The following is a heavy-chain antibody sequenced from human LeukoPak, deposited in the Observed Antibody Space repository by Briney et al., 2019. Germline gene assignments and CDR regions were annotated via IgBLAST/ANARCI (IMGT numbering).Heavy chain of an antibody. Sequence: YPGGSLRLSCAASGFTFTTYTIHWVRQAPGQGLEYVSAVVGNGGTTYYANSVKGRFTISRDNSKNTVYLQMGSLRAEDTAVYYCARERAFYYFDYWGQGALVTVSS. CDR1: GFTFTTYT. CDR3: ARERAFYYFDY. CDR2: VVGNGGTT. V-gene: IGHV3-64*01. J-gene: IGHJ4*02.